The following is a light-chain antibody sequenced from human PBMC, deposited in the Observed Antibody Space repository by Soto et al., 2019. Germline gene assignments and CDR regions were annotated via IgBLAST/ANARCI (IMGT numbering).Light chain of an antibody. Sequence: QSALAQPASVSGSPGQSITISCTGTSSDIGGYKYVSWYQQHPGKAPTLIIFEVSNRPSGVSDRFSGSNSGNTASLTISGLQAEDEADYYCTSYSRYSVLVFGGGTKVTVL. V-gene: IGLV2-14*01. J-gene: IGLJ3*02. CDR1: SSDIGGYKY. CDR2: EVS. CDR3: TSYSRYSVLV.